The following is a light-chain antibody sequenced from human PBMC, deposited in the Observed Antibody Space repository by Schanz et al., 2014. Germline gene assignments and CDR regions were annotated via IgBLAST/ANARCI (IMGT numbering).Light chain of an antibody. CDR1: SSDVGGYNY. Sequence: QSVLTQPRSVSGSPGQSVTISCTGTSSDVGGYNYVSWYQQHPGKAPKLMIYDVTKRPSGVPDRFSGSKSGNTASLTISGLQAEDEADYYCCSYGGSNNWGLFGGGTKLTVL. CDR2: DVT. CDR3: CSYGGSNNWGL. V-gene: IGLV2-11*01. J-gene: IGLJ3*02.